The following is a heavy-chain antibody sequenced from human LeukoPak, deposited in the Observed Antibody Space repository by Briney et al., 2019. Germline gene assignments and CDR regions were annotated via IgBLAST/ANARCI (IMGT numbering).Heavy chain of an antibody. V-gene: IGHV4-39*01. CDR1: GGSISSSSYY. J-gene: IGHJ4*02. CDR2: IYYSGST. Sequence: SETLSLTCTVSGGSISSSSYYWGWVRQPPGRGLEWLGSIYYSGSTYYNPSLKSRVTISVDTSKNQFSLRLSSVTAAGTAVYYCARSGDYWGQGTLVTVSS. CDR3: ARSGDY.